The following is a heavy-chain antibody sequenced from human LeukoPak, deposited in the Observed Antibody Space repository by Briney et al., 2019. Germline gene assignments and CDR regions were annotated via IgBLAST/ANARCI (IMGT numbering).Heavy chain of an antibody. CDR2: INHSGST. Sequence: SSETLSLTCAVYGGSFSGYYWSWIRQPPGKGLEWIGEINHSGSTNYNPSLKSRVTISVDTSKNQFSLKLSSVTAADTAVYYCARGLYGGNFFFDYWGQGTLVTVSS. J-gene: IGHJ4*02. CDR3: ARGLYGGNFFFDY. CDR1: GGSFSGYY. V-gene: IGHV4-34*01. D-gene: IGHD4-23*01.